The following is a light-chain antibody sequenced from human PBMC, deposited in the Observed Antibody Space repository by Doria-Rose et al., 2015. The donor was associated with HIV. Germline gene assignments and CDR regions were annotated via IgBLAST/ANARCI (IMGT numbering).Light chain of an antibody. CDR2: KAS. Sequence: DIRLTQSPSTPSASVGDRVTITCRASQSISNWLAWYQQKPGQAPKLLIYKASTLQSGVPSRFRGSGSGTEFTLTINSLQPDDFATYYCQHFDKYFSWTFGHGTKVDIK. CDR1: QSISNW. J-gene: IGKJ1*01. V-gene: IGKV1-5*03. CDR3: QHFDKYFSWT.